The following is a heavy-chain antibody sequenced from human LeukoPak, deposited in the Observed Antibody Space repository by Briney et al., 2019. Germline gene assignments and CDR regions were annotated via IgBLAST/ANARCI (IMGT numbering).Heavy chain of an antibody. D-gene: IGHD3-10*01. CDR1: GFTFSSYW. V-gene: IGHV3-48*01. J-gene: IGHJ4*02. CDR3: ARVATRFGEFYYFDY. CDR2: ISSSSSTI. Sequence: GGSLRLSCAASGFTFSSYWMHWVRQAPGKGLEWVSYISSSSSTIYYADSVKGRFTISRDNAKNSLYLQMNSLRAEDTAVYYCARVATRFGEFYYFDYWGQGTLVTVSS.